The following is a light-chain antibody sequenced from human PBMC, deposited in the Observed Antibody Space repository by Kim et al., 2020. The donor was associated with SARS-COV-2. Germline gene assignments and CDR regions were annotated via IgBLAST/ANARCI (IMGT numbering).Light chain of an antibody. CDR3: QQLHTYPLT. J-gene: IGKJ3*01. CDR1: QGISRD. V-gene: IGKV1-9*01. CDR2: AAS. Sequence: ASVGDRVTITCRASQGISRDFAWYQQRPGNPPKLLIYAASTLQSGVPSRFSGSGSGTDFTLTITSLQPEDFATYSCQQLHTYPLTFGPGTKVDIK.